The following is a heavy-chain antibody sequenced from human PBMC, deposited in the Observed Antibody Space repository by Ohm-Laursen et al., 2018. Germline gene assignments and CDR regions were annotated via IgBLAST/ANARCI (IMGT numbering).Heavy chain of an antibody. CDR3: ARPLVPSAILRGYFDY. D-gene: IGHD2-2*02. CDR1: GFTFSDYY. V-gene: IGHV3-11*01. CDR2: ISSGGNSI. Sequence: SLRLSCAASGFTFSDYYMSWIRQAPGKGLEWVSYISSGGNSISYADSVRGRFTISRDNAKNSLYLQMDSLRAEDTAVYYCARPLVPSAILRGYFDYWGQGTLVTVSS. J-gene: IGHJ4*02.